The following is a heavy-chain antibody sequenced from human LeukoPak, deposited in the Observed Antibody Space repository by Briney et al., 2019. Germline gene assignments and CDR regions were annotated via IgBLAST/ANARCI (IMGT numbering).Heavy chain of an antibody. CDR2: IKQDGSEK. D-gene: IGHD3-9*01. CDR3: ARGPSMRYFDWFRFDY. V-gene: IGHV3-7*01. Sequence: PGGSLRLSCAASGFTFSSYWMSWVRQAPGKGLEWVANIKQDGSEKYYVDSVKGRFTISRDNAKNSLYLQMNSLRAEDTAVYYCARGPSMRYFDWFRFDYWGQGTLVTVSS. CDR1: GFTFSSYW. J-gene: IGHJ4*02.